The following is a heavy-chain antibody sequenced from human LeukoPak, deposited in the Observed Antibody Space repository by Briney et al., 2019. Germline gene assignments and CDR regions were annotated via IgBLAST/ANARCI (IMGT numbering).Heavy chain of an antibody. CDR1: GDSISSSSYY. Sequence: SETLSLTCTVSGDSISSSSYYWGWIRQPPGRGLEWIGSIYYSGSTYYNPSLKSRVTISVDTSKNQFSLKLSSVTAADTAVYYCARRSSSWKFDYWGQGTLVIVSS. J-gene: IGHJ4*02. V-gene: IGHV4-39*01. CDR2: IYYSGST. D-gene: IGHD6-13*01. CDR3: ARRSSSWKFDY.